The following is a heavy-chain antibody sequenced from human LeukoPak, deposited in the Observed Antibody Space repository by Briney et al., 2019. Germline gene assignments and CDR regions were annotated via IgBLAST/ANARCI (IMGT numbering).Heavy chain of an antibody. CDR2: IWYDGSNM. CDR3: ARDRYSGSPDY. Sequence: PGRSLRLSCAASGFIFSSYGMHWVRQAPGKGLEWVAVIWYDGSNMYYGDSVKGRFTISRDNSKNTLYPQMNSLRAEDTAVYYCARDRYSGSPDYWGQGTLVTVSS. D-gene: IGHD1-26*01. J-gene: IGHJ4*02. V-gene: IGHV3-33*01. CDR1: GFIFSSYG.